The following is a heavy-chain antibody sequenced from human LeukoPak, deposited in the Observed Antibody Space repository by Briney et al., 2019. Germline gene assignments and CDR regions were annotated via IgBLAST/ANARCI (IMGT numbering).Heavy chain of an antibody. CDR3: ARVEASSGYGFYYYYYMDV. V-gene: IGHV3-11*04. Sequence: GGSLRLSCAASGFTFSDYYMSWIRQAPGKGLEWVSYISSSGSTIYYADSVKGRFTISRDNAKNSLYLQMNNLRAEDTAVYYCARVEASSGYGFYYYYYMDVWGKGTTVTISS. D-gene: IGHD5-18*01. CDR1: GFTFSDYY. CDR2: ISSSGSTI. J-gene: IGHJ6*03.